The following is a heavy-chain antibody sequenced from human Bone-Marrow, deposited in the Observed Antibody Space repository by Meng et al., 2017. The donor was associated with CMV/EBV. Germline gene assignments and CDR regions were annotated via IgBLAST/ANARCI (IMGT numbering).Heavy chain of an antibody. CDR3: ASYVGAGASRSLGH. J-gene: IGHJ4*02. V-gene: IGHV3-74*01. CDR2: IDSDGSTT. CDR1: GFTFSSSW. Sequence: GGSLRLSCAASGFTFSSSWMHWVRQVPGKGLVWVSRIDSDGSTTDYADSVKGRFTIFRDNAKNTVYLRMNSLSAEDTAVYFCASYVGAGASRSLGHWGQGTLATVSS. D-gene: IGHD3-16*01.